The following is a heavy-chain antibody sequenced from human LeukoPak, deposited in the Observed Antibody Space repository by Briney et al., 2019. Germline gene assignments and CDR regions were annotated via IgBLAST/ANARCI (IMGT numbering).Heavy chain of an antibody. CDR1: GGTFSSYA. J-gene: IGHJ4*02. D-gene: IGHD3-22*01. V-gene: IGHV1-69*05. CDR3: AKVYYDRSGYYYIFDY. CDR2: IIPIFGTA. Sequence: SVKVSCEASGGTFSSYAINWVRQAPGQGLEWMGGIIPIFGTANYAQKFQGRVTITTDESTSTAYMELSRLRCEDSAVNYCAKVYYDRSGYYYIFDYWGQGTLVTVSS.